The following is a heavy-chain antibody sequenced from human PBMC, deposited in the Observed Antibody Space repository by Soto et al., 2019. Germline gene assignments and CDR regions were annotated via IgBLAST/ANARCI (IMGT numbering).Heavy chain of an antibody. D-gene: IGHD1-1*01. Sequence: XGSLRLSCAASGFTFSSYSMNWVRQAPGKGLEWVSSISSSSSYIYYADSVKGRFTISRDNAKNSLYLQMNSLRAEDTAVYYCAREIVTTGEYYFDSWGQGTLVTVSS. CDR1: GFTFSSYS. CDR3: AREIVTTGEYYFDS. V-gene: IGHV3-21*01. J-gene: IGHJ4*02. CDR2: ISSSSSYI.